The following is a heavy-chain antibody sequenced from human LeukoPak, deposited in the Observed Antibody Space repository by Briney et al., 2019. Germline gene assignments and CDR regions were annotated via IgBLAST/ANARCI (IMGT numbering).Heavy chain of an antibody. CDR2: IYYSGST. J-gene: IGHJ4*02. CDR3: ARARTNLGDYDY. Sequence: KASETLSLTCTVSGGSISSYYWSWIRQPPGKGLEWIGYIYYSGSTNYNPSLKSRVTISVDTSKNQFSLRLISVTAADTAVYYCARARTNLGDYDYWGQGTLVTVSS. CDR1: GGSISSYY. V-gene: IGHV4-59*08. D-gene: IGHD4-17*01.